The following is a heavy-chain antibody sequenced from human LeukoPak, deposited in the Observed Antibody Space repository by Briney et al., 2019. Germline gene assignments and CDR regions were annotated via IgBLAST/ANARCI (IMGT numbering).Heavy chain of an antibody. CDR3: AKDSGSSSWYMLDY. V-gene: IGHV3-30*18. D-gene: IGHD6-13*01. CDR1: GFTFSSNW. CDR2: ISYDGSNK. Sequence: GGSLRLSCAASGFTFSSNWMSWVRQAPGKGLEWGAVISYDGSNKYYADSVKGRFTISRDNSKNTLCLQMNSLRAEDTAVYYCAKDSGSSSWYMLDYWGQGTLVTVSS. J-gene: IGHJ4*02.